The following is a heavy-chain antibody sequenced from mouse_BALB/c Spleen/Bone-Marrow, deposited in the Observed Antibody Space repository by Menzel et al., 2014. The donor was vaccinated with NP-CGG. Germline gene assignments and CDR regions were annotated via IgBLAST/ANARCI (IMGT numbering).Heavy chain of an antibody. D-gene: IGHD2-14*01. Sequence: DVQLQESGAELVKPGASVKLSCTASGFNIKDTYMHWAKQRPEQGLEWIGRVDPANGDTKYDPKFQGKATITADTSSNTAYLQLSSLTSEDTAVYYCARYRLGTYFDYWGQGTTLTVSS. V-gene: IGHV14-3*02. CDR1: GFNIKDTY. CDR3: ARYRLGTYFDY. CDR2: VDPANGDT. J-gene: IGHJ2*01.